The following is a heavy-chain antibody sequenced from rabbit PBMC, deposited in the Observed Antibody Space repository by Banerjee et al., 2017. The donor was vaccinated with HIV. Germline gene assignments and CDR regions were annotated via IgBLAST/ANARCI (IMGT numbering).Heavy chain of an antibody. CDR1: GFSFSNKYV. Sequence: QEQLEESGGDLVKPEGSLTLTCTASGFSFSNKYVMCWVRQAPGKGLELIACIYTNGGSTWYASCVNGRFTISRSTSLNTVNLKMTSLTAADTATYFCARDLAGVIGWNFNLWGPGTLVTVS. J-gene: IGHJ4*01. CDR2: IYTNGGST. V-gene: IGHV1S43*01. CDR3: ARDLAGVIGWNFNL. D-gene: IGHD4-1*01.